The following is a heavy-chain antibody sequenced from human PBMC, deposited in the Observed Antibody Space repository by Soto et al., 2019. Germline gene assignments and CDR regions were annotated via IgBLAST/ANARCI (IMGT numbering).Heavy chain of an antibody. Sequence: PGGSLRLSCAASGFTFSSYEMNWVRQAPGKGLEWVSYISSSGSTIYYADSVKGRFTISRDNAKNSLYLQMNSLRAEDTAVYYCARGQLRYFDWLLGNWFDPWGQGTLVTVSS. CDR2: ISSSGSTI. J-gene: IGHJ5*02. D-gene: IGHD3-9*01. CDR1: GFTFSSYE. CDR3: ARGQLRYFDWLLGNWFDP. V-gene: IGHV3-48*03.